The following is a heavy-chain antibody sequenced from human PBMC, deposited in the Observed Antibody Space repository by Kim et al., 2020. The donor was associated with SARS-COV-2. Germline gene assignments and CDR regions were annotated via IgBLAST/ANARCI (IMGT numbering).Heavy chain of an antibody. J-gene: IGHJ4*02. V-gene: IGHV3-48*04. CDR3: ARDYYGDYYFDY. Sequence: YYAESVKGRFTISRDNAKNSLYLQMNSLRAEDTAVYYCARDYYGDYYFDYWGQGTLVTVSS. D-gene: IGHD4-17*01.